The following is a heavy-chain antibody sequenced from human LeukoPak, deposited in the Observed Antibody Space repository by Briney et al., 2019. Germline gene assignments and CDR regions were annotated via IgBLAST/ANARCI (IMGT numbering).Heavy chain of an antibody. J-gene: IGHJ4*02. Sequence: GGSLRLSCAASGFNFDEYGMIWVRQGLGKGLEWVSGINWNGDSTGYADSVKGRFTISRDNAKNSLYLQMNSLRAEDTALYYCARGCRGSWGQGAPVTVSS. CDR3: ARGCRGS. CDR2: INWNGDST. CDR1: GFNFDEYG. V-gene: IGHV3-20*04. D-gene: IGHD4/OR15-4a*01.